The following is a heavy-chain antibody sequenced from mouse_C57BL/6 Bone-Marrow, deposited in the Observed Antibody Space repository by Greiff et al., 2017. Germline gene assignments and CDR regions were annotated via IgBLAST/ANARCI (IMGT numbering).Heavy chain of an antibody. CDR2: ISDGGSYT. CDR1: GFTFSSYA. CDR3: AIYDYDGRFAY. J-gene: IGHJ3*01. V-gene: IGHV5-4*03. Sequence: EVKLVESGGGLVKPGGSLKLSCAASGFTFSSYAMSWVRQTPEKRLEWVATISDGGSYTYYPDNVKGRFTISRDNAKNNLYLQMSHLKSEDTAMXYCAIYDYDGRFAYWGQGTLVTVSA. D-gene: IGHD2-4*01.